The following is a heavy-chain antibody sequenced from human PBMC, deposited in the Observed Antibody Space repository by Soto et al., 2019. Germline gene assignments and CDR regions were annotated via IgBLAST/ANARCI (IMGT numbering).Heavy chain of an antibody. CDR3: ARVDYDSTYGFYYYVLDV. J-gene: IGHJ6*02. V-gene: IGHV1-69*01. D-gene: IGHD3-10*01. CDR2: IIPILNTA. CDR1: GGTFSSYS. Sequence: QVHLVQSGAEVKKPGSSVRVSCKTSGGTFSSYSFTWVRQAPGQGLEWMGEIIPILNTANFAQNFQSRVTITADEPTSTVYMDLSSLSPDDTAVYYCARVDYDSTYGFYYYVLDVWGQGTTGTVSS.